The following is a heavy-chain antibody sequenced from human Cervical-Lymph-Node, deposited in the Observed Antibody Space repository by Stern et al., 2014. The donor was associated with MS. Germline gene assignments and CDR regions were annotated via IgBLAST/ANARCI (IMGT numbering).Heavy chain of an antibody. CDR2: IYYSGST. Sequence: QLQLQESGPGLVKPSQTLSLTCTVSGGSISSGDYYWSWIRQPPGKGLEWIGYIYYSGSTYYNPSLKSRVTISVDTSKNQFSLKLSSVTAADTAVYYCARRLYYYDSSGYSAYYFDYWGQGTLVTVSS. D-gene: IGHD3-22*01. V-gene: IGHV4-30-4*01. CDR1: GGSISSGDYY. J-gene: IGHJ4*02. CDR3: ARRLYYYDSSGYSAYYFDY.